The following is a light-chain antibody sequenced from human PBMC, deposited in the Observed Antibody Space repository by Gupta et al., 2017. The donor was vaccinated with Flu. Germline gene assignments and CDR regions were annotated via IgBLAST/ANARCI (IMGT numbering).Light chain of an antibody. Sequence: ATVSVSPGETATLSCRASHNIGVDLAWYQQKPGQAPRLLIHSGSTRATGIPARFRGAGSGTDFILTITSLQSDDFAVYYCQQYNYWPGYSFGQGTKLE. J-gene: IGKJ2*01. CDR3: QQYNYWPGYS. V-gene: IGKV3D-15*01. CDR1: HNIGVD. CDR2: SGS.